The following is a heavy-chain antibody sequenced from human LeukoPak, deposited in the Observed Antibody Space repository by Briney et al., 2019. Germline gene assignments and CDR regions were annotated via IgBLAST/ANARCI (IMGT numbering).Heavy chain of an antibody. CDR1: GFIVSNNY. CDR3: ARESFGDYYFDY. J-gene: IGHJ4*02. V-gene: IGHV3-53*05. CDR2: LYNAGST. D-gene: IGHD4-17*01. Sequence: PGGSLRLSCVASGFIVSNNYMSWVRQAPGKGLEWDSVLYNAGSTYYAESVKGRFTVSRDNSKNTLYLQMNSLRVEDTAVYSCARESFGDYYFDYWGQGTLVTVSS.